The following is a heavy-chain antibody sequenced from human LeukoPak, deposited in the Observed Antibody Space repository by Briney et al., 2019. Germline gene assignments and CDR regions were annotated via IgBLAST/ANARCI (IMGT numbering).Heavy chain of an antibody. CDR2: ISSSSSYI. V-gene: IGHV3-21*01. Sequence: GGSLRLSCAASGFTFSSYSMNWVRQAPGKELEWVSSISSSSSYIYYADSVKGRFTISRDNAKNSLYLQMNSLRAEDTAVYYCARYWTQGYSLDYWGQGTLVTVSS. J-gene: IGHJ4*02. D-gene: IGHD4-11*01. CDR3: ARYWTQGYSLDY. CDR1: GFTFSSYS.